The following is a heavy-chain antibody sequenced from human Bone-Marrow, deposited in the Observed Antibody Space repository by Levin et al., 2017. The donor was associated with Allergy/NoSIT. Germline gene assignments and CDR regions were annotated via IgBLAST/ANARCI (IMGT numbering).Heavy chain of an antibody. Sequence: SQTLSLTCAVSGGSISSTTYYWGWIRQPPGKGLEWIGSIYYSGNTYSNRSLKSRVTISLDTSKSQFSLRLTSVTAADTAVYYCASVRGSFRIIEYWGQGTLVTVSS. D-gene: IGHD3-10*01. V-gene: IGHV4-39*01. CDR3: ASVRGSFRIIEY. CDR1: GGSISSTTYY. J-gene: IGHJ4*02. CDR2: IYYSGNT.